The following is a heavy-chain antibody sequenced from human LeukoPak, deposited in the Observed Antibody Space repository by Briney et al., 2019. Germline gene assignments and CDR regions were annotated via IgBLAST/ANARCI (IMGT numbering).Heavy chain of an antibody. V-gene: IGHV3-53*01. J-gene: IGHJ2*01. Sequence: GGSLRLSCAASGFTVNSNYMSWVRQAPGKGLEWVSVIDSGGRTYYADSVKGRFTVSRDNSKNTLYLQMNSLRAEDTAVYYCARAHSSGSWYFDLWGRGTLVTVSS. CDR2: IDSGGRT. CDR1: GFTVNSNY. CDR3: ARAHSSGSWYFDL. D-gene: IGHD6-19*01.